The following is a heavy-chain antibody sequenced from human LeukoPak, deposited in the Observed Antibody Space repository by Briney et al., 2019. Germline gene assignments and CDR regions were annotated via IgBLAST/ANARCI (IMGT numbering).Heavy chain of an antibody. Sequence: GGSLRLSCADSGFTFSSFDMSWVRQVAGKGLEWVSSIGDSGVLTFYADSVKGRFTISRDNFMKTLYLQMNGLRVEDTAVYYCVAGRARGGSSWHTFDYWGQGTLVTVSS. CDR2: IGDSGVLT. V-gene: IGHV3-23*01. CDR1: GFTFSSFD. CDR3: VAGRARGGSSWHTFDY. D-gene: IGHD6-13*01. J-gene: IGHJ4*02.